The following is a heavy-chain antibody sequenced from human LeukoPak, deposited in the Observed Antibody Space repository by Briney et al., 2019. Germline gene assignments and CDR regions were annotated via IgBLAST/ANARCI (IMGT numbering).Heavy chain of an antibody. CDR1: GGSISSYY. Sequence: PSETLSLTCTVSGGSISSYYWSWIRQPPGKGLEWIGYIYYGGITNYNPSLKSRVTISLDTSKNQFSLKLSSVTAADTAVYFCARDPLYRDMDVWGQGTTVTVSS. V-gene: IGHV4-59*01. J-gene: IGHJ6*02. CDR3: ARDPLYRDMDV. CDR2: IYYGGIT. D-gene: IGHD1-26*01.